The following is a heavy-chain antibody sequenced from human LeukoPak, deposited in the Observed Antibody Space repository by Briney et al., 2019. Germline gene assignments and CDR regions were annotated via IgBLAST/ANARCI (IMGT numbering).Heavy chain of an antibody. V-gene: IGHV3-23*01. CDR1: GFTFSNHA. D-gene: IGHD2-15*01. J-gene: IGHJ2*01. Sequence: GGSLRLSCAASGFTFSNHAMSWVRQAPGKGLEWVSGISDSGGNTHYADSVRGRFTISRDNSKNTLYLQMNSLRAADAAVYYCARNSLGYCSGGSCYSSWYFDLWGRGTLVTVSS. CDR2: ISDSGGNT. CDR3: ARNSLGYCSGGSCYSSWYFDL.